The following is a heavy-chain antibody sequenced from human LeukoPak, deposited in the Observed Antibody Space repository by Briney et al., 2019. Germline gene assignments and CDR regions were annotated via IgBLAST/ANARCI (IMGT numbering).Heavy chain of an antibody. Sequence: GASVKVSCKASGYTFTSYGISWVRQAPGQGLEWMGWISAYNGNTSYAQKLQGRVTMTTDTSTSTAYMELRSLRSDDTAVYYCARDQDDGSGSDAFDIWGQGTMVTVSS. J-gene: IGHJ3*02. D-gene: IGHD3-10*01. CDR2: ISAYNGNT. CDR1: GYTFTSYG. V-gene: IGHV1-18*01. CDR3: ARDQDDGSGSDAFDI.